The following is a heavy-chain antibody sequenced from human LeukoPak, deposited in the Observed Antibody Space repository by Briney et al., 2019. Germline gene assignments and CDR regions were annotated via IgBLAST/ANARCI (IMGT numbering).Heavy chain of an antibody. Sequence: GGSLRLSCAASGFTFSSYAMSWVRQAPGKGLGWVSAISGSGGSTYYADSVKGRFTISRDNSKNTLYLQMNSLRAEDTAVYYCAKDLIVATTRYYYYMDVWGKGTTVTVSS. D-gene: IGHD5-12*01. CDR1: GFTFSSYA. J-gene: IGHJ6*03. CDR2: ISGSGGST. CDR3: AKDLIVATTRYYYYMDV. V-gene: IGHV3-23*01.